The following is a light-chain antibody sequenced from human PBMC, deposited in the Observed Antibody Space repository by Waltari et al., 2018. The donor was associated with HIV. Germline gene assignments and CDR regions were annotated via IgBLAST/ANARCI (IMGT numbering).Light chain of an antibody. V-gene: IGKV3-15*01. J-gene: IGKJ5*01. CDR3: PQYNYWPQIT. CDR2: DAS. CDR1: QSVYSN. Sequence: EIVLTQSPDTLSVSPGERVTLSCRASQSVYSNLAWYQHKPGQAPRLLIFDASIRASGVPATFSGSGSGTEFTLSISSLQSEDFAIYFCPQYNYWPQITFGQGTRLDIK.